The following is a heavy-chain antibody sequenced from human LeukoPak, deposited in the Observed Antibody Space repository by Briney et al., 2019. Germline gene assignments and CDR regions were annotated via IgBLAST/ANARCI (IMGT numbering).Heavy chain of an antibody. Sequence: SETLSLTCTVSGGSISSSSYYWGWIRQPPGKGLEWIGSIYYSGSTYYNPSLKSRITISIDTSKNQFSLKLSSVTAAGTAVYYCARRGYYDSRGYFDYWGQGTLVTVSS. CDR3: ARRGYYDSRGYFDY. J-gene: IGHJ4*02. CDR2: IYYSGST. V-gene: IGHV4-39*01. D-gene: IGHD3-22*01. CDR1: GGSISSSSYY.